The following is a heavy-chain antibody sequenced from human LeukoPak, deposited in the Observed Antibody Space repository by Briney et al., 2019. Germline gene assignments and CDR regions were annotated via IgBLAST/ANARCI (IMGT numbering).Heavy chain of an antibody. CDR1: GYSFTAYY. J-gene: IGHJ4*02. CDR3: TRGEVITSLDY. V-gene: IGHV1-2*02. CDR2: TNPNSGGT. Sequence: ASVKVSCKASGYSFTAYYMHWVRQAPGQGLEWMGWTNPNSGGTNYAQKFQGRVTITRDTSINTAYMELSRLRSDDTAVYYCTRGEVITSLDYWGQGTLVTVSS. D-gene: IGHD3-16*01.